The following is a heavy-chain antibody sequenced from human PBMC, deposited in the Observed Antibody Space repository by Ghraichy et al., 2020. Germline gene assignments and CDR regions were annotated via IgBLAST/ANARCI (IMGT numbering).Heavy chain of an antibody. CDR1: GYTLTKLK. Sequence: ASVKVSCKVSGYTLTKLKMHWVRQAPGKGLEWVGGYDPEDGETVYAQKFQGRVTMTEDTSTDTAYMDLSSLRSDDTAVYYCATSLADYYYYGMDAWGQGTTVTVSS. CDR2: YDPEDGET. CDR3: ATSLADYYYYGMDA. J-gene: IGHJ6*02. V-gene: IGHV1-24*01.